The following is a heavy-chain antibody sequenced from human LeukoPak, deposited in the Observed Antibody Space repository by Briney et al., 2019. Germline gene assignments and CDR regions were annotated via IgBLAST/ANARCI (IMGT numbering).Heavy chain of an antibody. CDR1: GFTFSRHW. Sequence: GGSLRLSCAASGFTFSRHWMHWVRQAPGKGLVCVARIKSDGTYSDYGGSVRGRFTISRGNAKDTLYLQMNSLRVEDTALYYCVRDDGYYGVDYWGQGTVVTVSS. CDR2: IKSDGTYS. CDR3: VRDDGYYGVDY. V-gene: IGHV3-74*01. D-gene: IGHD3-10*01. J-gene: IGHJ4*02.